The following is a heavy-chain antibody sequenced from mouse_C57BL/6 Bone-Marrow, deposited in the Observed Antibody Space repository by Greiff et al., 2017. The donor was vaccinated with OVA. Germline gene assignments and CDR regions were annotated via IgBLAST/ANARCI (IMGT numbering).Heavy chain of an antibody. CDR2: ISNGGGST. CDR1: GFTFSDYY. CDR3: ARYGQAWFAY. J-gene: IGHJ3*01. D-gene: IGHD1-1*02. V-gene: IGHV5-12*01. Sequence: EVKLVESGGGLVQPGGSLKLSCAASGFTFSDYYMYWVRQTPEQRLEWVAYISNGGGSTYYPDTVKGRFTISRDNAKNTLYLQMSRLKSDDTDMYYCARYGQAWFAYWGQGTLVTVSA.